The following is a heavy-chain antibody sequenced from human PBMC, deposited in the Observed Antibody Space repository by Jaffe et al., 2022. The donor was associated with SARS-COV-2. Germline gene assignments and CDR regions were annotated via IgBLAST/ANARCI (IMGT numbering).Heavy chain of an antibody. Sequence: QLQLQESGPGLVKPSETLSLTCTVSGGSISSSSYYWGWIRQPPGKGLEWIGSIYYSGSTYYNPSLKSRVTISVDTSKNQFSLKLSSVTAADTAVYYCARLAWDSSGQFDISGQGTMVTVSS. V-gene: IGHV4-39*01. J-gene: IGHJ3*02. CDR2: IYYSGST. CDR1: GGSISSSSYY. D-gene: IGHD3-22*01. CDR3: ARLAWDSSGQFDI.